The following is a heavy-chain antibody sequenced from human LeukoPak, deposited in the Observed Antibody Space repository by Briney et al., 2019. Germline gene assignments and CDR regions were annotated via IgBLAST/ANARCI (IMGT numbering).Heavy chain of an antibody. Sequence: SETLSLTCAVSGYSISSGYYWGWIRQPPGKGLEWIGSMYHSGSTYYNPSLKSRVSISLDTSKNQVSLNLTSVTAADTAVCYCATITISGNVWSFSDLRIDFWGQGTLVTVSS. V-gene: IGHV4-38-2*01. J-gene: IGHJ4*02. CDR1: GYSISSGYY. CDR3: ATITISGNVWSFSDLRIDF. D-gene: IGHD6-19*01. CDR2: MYHSGST.